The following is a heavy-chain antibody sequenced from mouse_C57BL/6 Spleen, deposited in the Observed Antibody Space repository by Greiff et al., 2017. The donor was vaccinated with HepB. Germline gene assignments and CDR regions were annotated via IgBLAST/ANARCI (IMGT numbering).Heavy chain of an antibody. J-gene: IGHJ4*01. CDR3: AGHIYYDYGVFYAMDY. CDR2: INPSSGYT. D-gene: IGHD2-4*01. CDR1: GYTFTSYW. Sequence: VQLQQSGAELAKPGASVKLSCKASGYTFTSYWMHWVKQRPGQGLEWIGYINPSSGYTKYNQKFKDKATLTADKSSSTAYMQLSSLTYEDSAVYYCAGHIYYDYGVFYAMDYWGQGTSVTVSS. V-gene: IGHV1-7*01.